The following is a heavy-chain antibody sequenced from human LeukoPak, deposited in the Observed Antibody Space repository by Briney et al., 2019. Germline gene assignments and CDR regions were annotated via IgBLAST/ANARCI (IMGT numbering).Heavy chain of an antibody. CDR2: IKQDGSEK. Sequence: GSLRLSCAASGFTFSSYWMSWVRQAPGKGLERVANIKQDGSEKYYVDSVKGRFTISRDNAKNSLYLQMNSLRAEDTAVYYCARERSWIQLWIDAFDIWGQGTMVTVSS. J-gene: IGHJ3*02. V-gene: IGHV3-7*04. CDR1: GFTFSSYW. CDR3: ARERSWIQLWIDAFDI. D-gene: IGHD5-18*01.